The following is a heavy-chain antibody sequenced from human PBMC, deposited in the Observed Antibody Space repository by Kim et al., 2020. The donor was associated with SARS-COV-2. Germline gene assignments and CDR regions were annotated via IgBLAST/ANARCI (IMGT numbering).Heavy chain of an antibody. J-gene: IGHJ4*02. CDR1: GYSFTSYW. V-gene: IGHV5-51*01. CDR3: ARHRTYYYDSSGYYWD. Sequence: GESLKISCKGSGYSFTSYWIGWVRQMPGKGLEWMGIIYPGDSDTRYSPSFQGQVTISADKSISTAYLQWSSLKASDTAMYYCARHRTYYYDSSGYYWDWGQGTLVTVSS. D-gene: IGHD3-22*01. CDR2: IYPGDSDT.